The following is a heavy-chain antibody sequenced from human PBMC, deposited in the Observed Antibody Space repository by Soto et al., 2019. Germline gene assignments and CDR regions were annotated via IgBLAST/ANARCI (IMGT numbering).Heavy chain of an antibody. CDR2: ISAYNGNT. D-gene: IGHD2-2*01. Sequence: GASVKVSCKASGYTFTSYGISWVRQAPGQGLDWMGWISAYNGNTNYAQKLQGRVTMTTDTSTSTAYMELRSLRSDDTAVYYCARVKGGIVVVPARSKWFDPWGQGTLVTVSS. V-gene: IGHV1-18*01. CDR1: GYTFTSYG. J-gene: IGHJ5*02. CDR3: ARVKGGIVVVPARSKWFDP.